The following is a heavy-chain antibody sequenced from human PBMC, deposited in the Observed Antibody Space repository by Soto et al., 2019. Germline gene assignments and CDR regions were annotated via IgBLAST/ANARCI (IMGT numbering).Heavy chain of an antibody. CDR3: AKGGRQWLVTSDFNY. D-gene: IGHD6-19*01. J-gene: IGHJ4*02. CDR2: VSHDGRNT. Sequence: VQLVESGGGVVQPGRSLRLSCAASGFTFSDYAMHWVRQAPGKGLEWVAVVSHDGRNTHYADSVKGRFTIFRDSSKNTVSLERTSLRAEDTAVYYCAKGGRQWLVTSDFNYWGQGALVTVSS. V-gene: IGHV3-30*18. CDR1: GFTFSDYA.